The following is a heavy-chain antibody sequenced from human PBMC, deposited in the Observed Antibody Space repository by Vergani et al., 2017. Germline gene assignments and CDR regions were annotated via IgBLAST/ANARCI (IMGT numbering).Heavy chain of an antibody. D-gene: IGHD6-6*01. CDR3: ARAVRGIAARPFDP. V-gene: IGHV4-61*02. J-gene: IGHJ5*02. Sequence: QVQLQESGPGLVKPSQTLSLTCTVSGGSISSGSYYWSWIRQPAGKGLEWIGRIYTSGSTNYNPSLKSRVTMSVDTSKNQFSLKLSSVTAADTAVYYCARAVRGIAARPFDPWGQGILVTVSS. CDR1: GGSISSGSYY. CDR2: IYTSGST.